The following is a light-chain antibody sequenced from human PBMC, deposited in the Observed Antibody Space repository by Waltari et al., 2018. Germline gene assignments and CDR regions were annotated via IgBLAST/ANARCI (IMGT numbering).Light chain of an antibody. Sequence: QSALTQPAPVSGSPGQSLTISCSGSSSNVGSYKLVSWYQQNPGKAPKLMIYEVDKRASGIPGRFSGSKSDSTASLTISGLQAEDEAVYYCCSYAGSTFVFGGGTQLTVL. CDR1: SSNVGSYKL. CDR3: CSYAGSTFV. V-gene: IGLV2-23*02. J-gene: IGLJ7*01. CDR2: EVD.